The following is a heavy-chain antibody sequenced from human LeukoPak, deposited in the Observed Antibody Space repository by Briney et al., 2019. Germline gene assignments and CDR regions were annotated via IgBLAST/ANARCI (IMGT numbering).Heavy chain of an antibody. Sequence: SETLSLTCTVSGGSISSGGYYWSWIRQHPEKGLEWIGYIYYSGSTYHNPSLKSRVTISVDTSKNQFSLKLSSVTAADTAVYYCARDGYNHDAFDIWGQGTMATVSS. CDR3: ARDGYNHDAFDI. CDR1: GGSISSGGYY. CDR2: IYYSGST. D-gene: IGHD5-24*01. V-gene: IGHV4-31*03. J-gene: IGHJ3*02.